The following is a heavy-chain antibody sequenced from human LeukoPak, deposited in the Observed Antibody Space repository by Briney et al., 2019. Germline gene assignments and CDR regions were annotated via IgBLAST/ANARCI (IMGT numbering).Heavy chain of an antibody. J-gene: IGHJ4*02. V-gene: IGHV4-61*01. CDR1: GGSVSSGSYY. D-gene: IGHD1-26*01. Sequence: SETLSLTCTVSGGSVSSGSYYWSWIRQPPGKGLEWIGYVYYSGTANYNPSLKSRVVISVDTSKNQFSLKLTSVTAADTAVYYCARSLYGGSFYYFDYWGQGTLVTVSS. CDR2: VYYSGTA. CDR3: ARSLYGGSFYYFDY.